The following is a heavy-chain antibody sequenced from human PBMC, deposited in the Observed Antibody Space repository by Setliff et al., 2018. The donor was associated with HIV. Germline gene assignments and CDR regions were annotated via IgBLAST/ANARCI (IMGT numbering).Heavy chain of an antibody. CDR2: IYPDSNNI. V-gene: IGHV3-48*01. Sequence: PGGSLRLSCAASGFTFSDYPMNWVRQAPGKGLEWVSHIYPDSNNIDYTDSVKGRFTISRDNAKNSLYLQMNSLRAEDADVYYCATDLHWAFDYWGQGSLVTVPQ. CDR1: GFTFSDYP. D-gene: IGHD7-27*01. CDR3: ATDLHWAFDY. J-gene: IGHJ4*02.